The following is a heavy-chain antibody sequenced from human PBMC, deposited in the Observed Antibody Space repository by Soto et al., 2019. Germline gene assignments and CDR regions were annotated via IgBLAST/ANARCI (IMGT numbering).Heavy chain of an antibody. J-gene: IGHJ1*01. Sequence: GGSLRLSCAASGFTFSSYSMHWVRQAPGKGLEWVAVISSDGSTKFYADFVKGRFTFSRDNSKNTLYLQMDSLRADDTAVYYCARGRLFVYSYDWGTDHCGQGTLVTVYS. CDR3: ARGRLFVYSYDWGTDH. V-gene: IGHV3-30-3*01. CDR2: ISSDGSTK. CDR1: GFTFSSYS. D-gene: IGHD5-18*01.